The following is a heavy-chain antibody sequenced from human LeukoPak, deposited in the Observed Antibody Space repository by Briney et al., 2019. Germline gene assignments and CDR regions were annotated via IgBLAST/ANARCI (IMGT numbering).Heavy chain of an antibody. CDR2: INPSGGST. Sequence: WASVKVSCKASGYTFTSYYMHWVRQAPGQGLEWMGIINPSGGSTSYAQKFQGRVTMARDMSTSTVYMELSSLRSEDTAVYYCARSGNHSSSPELVWFDPWGQGTLVTVSS. J-gene: IGHJ5*02. CDR3: ARSGNHSSSPELVWFDP. CDR1: GYTFTSYY. V-gene: IGHV1-46*01. D-gene: IGHD6-13*01.